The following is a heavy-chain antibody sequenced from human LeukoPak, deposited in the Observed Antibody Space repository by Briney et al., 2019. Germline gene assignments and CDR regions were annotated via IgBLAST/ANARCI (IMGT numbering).Heavy chain of an antibody. Sequence: SVKVSCKASGGTFSSYAISWVRQAPGQGLEWMGGIIPIFGTTNYAQKFQGRVTITADESTSTAYMELSSLRSEDTAVYYCASRTYSSSSPLDYWGQGTLATVSS. D-gene: IGHD6-6*01. J-gene: IGHJ4*02. CDR3: ASRTYSSSSPLDY. CDR2: IIPIFGTT. CDR1: GGTFSSYA. V-gene: IGHV1-69*13.